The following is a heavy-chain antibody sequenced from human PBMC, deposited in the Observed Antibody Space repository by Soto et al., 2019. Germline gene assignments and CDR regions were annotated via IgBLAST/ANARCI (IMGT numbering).Heavy chain of an antibody. CDR3: ARLVFGNWFDP. CDR2: IIPIFGTA. Sequence: ASVKVSCKASGYSFSSYGITWVRQAPGQGLEWMGWIIPIFGTANYAQKFQGRVTITADKSTSTAYMELSSLRSEDTAIYYCARLVFGNWFDPWGQGTLVTVSS. V-gene: IGHV1-69*06. CDR1: GYSFSSYG. J-gene: IGHJ5*02. D-gene: IGHD6-6*01.